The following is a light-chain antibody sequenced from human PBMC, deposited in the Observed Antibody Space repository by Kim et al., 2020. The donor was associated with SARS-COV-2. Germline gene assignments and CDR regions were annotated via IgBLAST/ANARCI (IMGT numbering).Light chain of an antibody. CDR1: HDISNS. V-gene: IGKV1-33*01. CDR2: EAT. CDR3: QQYEILPYT. J-gene: IGKJ2*01. Sequence: SESVGDRITITCRASHDISNSLNWYQQKPGKAPKLLIYEATNLETGVSSRFSGSGSGTDFTFTISSLQPEDIATYYCQQYEILPYTFGQGTKLEI.